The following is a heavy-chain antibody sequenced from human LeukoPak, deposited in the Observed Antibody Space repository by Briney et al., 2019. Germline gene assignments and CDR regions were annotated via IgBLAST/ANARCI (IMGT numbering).Heavy chain of an antibody. J-gene: IGHJ5*02. CDR1: GFTFSSYS. D-gene: IGHD6-19*01. Sequence: PGGSLRLSCAASGFTFSSYSMNWVRQAPGKGLEWVSSISSSSSCIYYADSVKGRFTISRDNAKNSLYLQMDSLRAEDTAVYYCARDFRTMYNSGWLDIWGQGTLVTVSS. CDR3: ARDFRTMYNSGWLDI. CDR2: ISSSSSCI. V-gene: IGHV3-21*01.